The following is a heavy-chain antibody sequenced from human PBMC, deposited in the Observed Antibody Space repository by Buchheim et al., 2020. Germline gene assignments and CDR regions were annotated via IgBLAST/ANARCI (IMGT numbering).Heavy chain of an antibody. V-gene: IGHV3-30-3*01. J-gene: IGHJ4*02. D-gene: IGHD3-10*01. CDR2: ISYDGSNK. CDR3: ARQAYGSGGFDY. Sequence: QVQLVESGGGVVQPGRSLRLSCAASGFTFSSYAMHWVRQAPGKGLEWVAVISYDGSNKYYADSVKGRFTISRDNSKNTLYLQMNSLRAEDTAVYYCARQAYGSGGFDYWGQGTL. CDR1: GFTFSSYA.